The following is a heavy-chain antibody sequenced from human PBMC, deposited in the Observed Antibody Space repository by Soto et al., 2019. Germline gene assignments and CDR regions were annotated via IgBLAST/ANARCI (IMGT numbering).Heavy chain of an antibody. D-gene: IGHD6-6*01. CDR1: GGSISSSNW. V-gene: IGHV4-4*02. CDR2: IYHSGST. J-gene: IGHJ3*02. CDR3: ARTTVYSSSSGGAFDI. Sequence: QVQLQESGPGLVKPSGTLSLTCAVSGGSISSSNWWSWVRQPPGKGLEWIGEIYHSGSTNYNPSLKRRFTISXXKXKXXFSLKGSSVPAADTAVYYCARTTVYSSSSGGAFDIWGQGTMVTVSS.